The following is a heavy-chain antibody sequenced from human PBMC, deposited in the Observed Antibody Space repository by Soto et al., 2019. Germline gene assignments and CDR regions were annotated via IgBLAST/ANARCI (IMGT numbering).Heavy chain of an antibody. V-gene: IGHV4-61*01. CDR1: GGSVNSNSYY. Sequence: QVQLQESGPGLVKPSETLSLTCTVSGGSVNSNSYYWNWIRQPPGKGLEWIAYIFYSGNTNYNPSLKSRVTITLDSSKNQVSLKLTSVTAADTAVYYCVTSPPSGWDPYYFADWGQGTLVTVSS. J-gene: IGHJ4*02. CDR3: VTSPPSGWDPYYFAD. D-gene: IGHD6-19*01. CDR2: IFYSGNT.